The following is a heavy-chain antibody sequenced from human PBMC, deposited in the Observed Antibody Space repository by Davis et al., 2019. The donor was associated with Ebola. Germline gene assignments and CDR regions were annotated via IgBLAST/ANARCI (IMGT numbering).Heavy chain of an antibody. D-gene: IGHD1-26*01. V-gene: IGHV7-4-1*02. CDR1: GYTFTSYA. J-gene: IGHJ6*01. CDR3: LLQEHL. Sequence: ASVKVSCKASGYTFTSYAMNWVRQAPGQGLEWMGWINTNTGNPTYAQGFTRRFVFSLDTSVSTAYLQISFHQGPIGLPPGALLQEHLWG. CDR2: INTNTGNP.